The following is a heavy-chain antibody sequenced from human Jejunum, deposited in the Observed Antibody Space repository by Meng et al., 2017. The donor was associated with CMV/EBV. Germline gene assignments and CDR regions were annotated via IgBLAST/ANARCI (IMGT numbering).Heavy chain of an antibody. J-gene: IGHJ4*02. CDR2: IDPNTGNP. CDR3: ARESPLDGYSLLDY. Sequence: QVQVVESGSGLLQPGASVKFSCRASGYTFTSYAIKWGRQDPGQGPDWMGWIDPNTGNPTYDQGFTGRFVYTLDTSVSTAYLQINSLRADDTAVYYCARESPLDGYSLLDYWGQGTLVTVSS. V-gene: IGHV7-4-1*02. D-gene: IGHD5-24*01. CDR1: GYTFTSYA.